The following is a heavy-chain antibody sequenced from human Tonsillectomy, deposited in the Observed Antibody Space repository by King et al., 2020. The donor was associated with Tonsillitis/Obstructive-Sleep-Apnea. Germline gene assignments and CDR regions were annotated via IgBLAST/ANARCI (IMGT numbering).Heavy chain of an antibody. CDR2: IDWDDNK. J-gene: IGHJ6*03. Sequence: TLKESGPALVKPTQTLTLTCTFSGFSLTTSGMCVSWIRQPPGKALEWLARIDWDDNKDYSASLKTRLTISKDTSKSQVVLTMTNMDPVDTATYYCAHEYGNPEYYTDVWGKGTTVTVSS. V-gene: IGHV2-70*11. CDR3: AHEYGNPEYYTDV. D-gene: IGHD4-17*01. CDR1: GFSLTTSGMC.